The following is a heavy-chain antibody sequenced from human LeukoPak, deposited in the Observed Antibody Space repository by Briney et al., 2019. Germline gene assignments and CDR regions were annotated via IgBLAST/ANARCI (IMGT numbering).Heavy chain of an antibody. Sequence: SETLSLTCTVSGGSISTYYWNWIRQPPGKGPEWIGYIYYSGSTNYNPSIKSRVTISVDTSKNQFSLNLTSVTAADTAVYYCARGGIRQTFDNWGQGTLVTVSS. CDR3: ARGGIRQTFDN. D-gene: IGHD3-3*02. CDR2: IYYSGST. J-gene: IGHJ4*02. V-gene: IGHV4-59*01. CDR1: GGSISTYY.